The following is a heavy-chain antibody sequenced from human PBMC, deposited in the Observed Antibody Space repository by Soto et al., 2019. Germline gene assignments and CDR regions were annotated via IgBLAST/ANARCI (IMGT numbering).Heavy chain of an antibody. D-gene: IGHD1-7*01. V-gene: IGHV4-30-4*01. CDR1: GVSITSGDNY. CDR2: IFYIGNA. CDR3: VRKTGTTFLGSFFDH. J-gene: IGHJ4*02. Sequence: SETLSLTCTVSGVSITSGDNYWSWIRQPPGKGLEWIGYIFYIGNAYYNPSLQSRVTIAVDTSRNQFSLRLTSVTAADTAVYYCVRKTGTTFLGSFFDHWGQGTLVT.